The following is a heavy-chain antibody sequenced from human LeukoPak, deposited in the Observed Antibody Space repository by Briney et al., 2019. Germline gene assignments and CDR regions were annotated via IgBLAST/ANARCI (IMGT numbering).Heavy chain of an antibody. CDR2: IYSGGST. V-gene: IGHV3-53*01. CDR1: GFTFSDQS. CDR3: AREGSGYDYGMDV. J-gene: IGHJ6*02. D-gene: IGHD2-15*01. Sequence: GGSLRLSCAASGFTFSDQSMNWVRQAPGKGLEWVSVIYSGGSTYYADSVKGRFTISRDNSKNTLYLQMNSLRAEDTAVYYCAREGSGYDYGMDVWGQGTTVTVSS.